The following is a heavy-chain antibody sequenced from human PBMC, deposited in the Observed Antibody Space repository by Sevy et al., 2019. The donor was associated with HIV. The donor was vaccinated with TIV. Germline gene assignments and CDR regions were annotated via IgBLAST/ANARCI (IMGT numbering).Heavy chain of an antibody. CDR3: ARDLSYSGSYYGRGS. D-gene: IGHD1-26*01. J-gene: IGHJ5*02. CDR1: GFTFSSYS. V-gene: IGHV3-48*01. CDR2: SSSSSSTI. Sequence: GGSLRLSCAASGFTFSSYSMNWVRQAPGKGLEWVSYSSSSSSTIYYADSVKGRFTISRDNAKNSLYLQMNSLSAEDTAVYYCARDLSYSGSYYGRGSWGQGTLVTVSS.